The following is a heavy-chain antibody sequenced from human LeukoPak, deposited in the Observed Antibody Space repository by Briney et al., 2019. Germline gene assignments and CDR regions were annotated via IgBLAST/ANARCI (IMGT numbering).Heavy chain of an antibody. CDR2: INSDGSST. Sequence: PGGSLRLSCAASGFTFSNNAMSWVRQAPGKGLVWVSRINSDGSSTSYADSVKGRFTISRDNAKNTLYLQMNSLRAEDTAVYYCARVSSGSYFGYYYYYMDVWGKGTTVTVSS. V-gene: IGHV3-74*01. CDR3: ARVSSGSYFGYYYYYMDV. CDR1: GFTFSNNA. D-gene: IGHD1-26*01. J-gene: IGHJ6*03.